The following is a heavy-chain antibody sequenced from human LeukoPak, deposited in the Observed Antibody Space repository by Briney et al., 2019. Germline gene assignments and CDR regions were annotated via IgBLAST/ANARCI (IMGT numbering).Heavy chain of an antibody. CDR2: IRYDGSNK. Sequence: GGSLRLSCAASGFTFSSYGMHWVRQGPGKGLEWVAFIRYDGSNKYYADSVKGRLTISRDNSKNTLYLQMNSLRAEDTAVYYCATDYDFWSGYSKSVLFDYWGQGTLVTVSS. CDR3: ATDYDFWSGYSKSVLFDY. CDR1: GFTFSSYG. D-gene: IGHD3-3*01. J-gene: IGHJ4*02. V-gene: IGHV3-30*02.